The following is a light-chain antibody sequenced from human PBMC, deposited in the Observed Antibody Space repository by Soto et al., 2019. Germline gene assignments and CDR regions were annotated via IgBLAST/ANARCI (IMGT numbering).Light chain of an antibody. Sequence: EIVMTQSPATLSVSLGESATLSCRASQSVSSYLAWYQQKPGQAPRLLIYYTSTRATGFPARFSGGGSGTLSILTSSSRQSEYSAFYCWQHYNRCPITFGPGTRLEIK. CDR1: QSVSSY. J-gene: IGKJ5*01. CDR3: QHYNRCPIT. V-gene: IGKV3D-15*01. CDR2: YTS.